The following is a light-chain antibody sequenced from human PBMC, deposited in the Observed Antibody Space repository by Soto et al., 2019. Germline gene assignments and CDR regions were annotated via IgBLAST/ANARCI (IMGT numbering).Light chain of an antibody. CDR3: QQANSFPRT. J-gene: IGKJ1*01. V-gene: IGKV1D-12*01. CDR1: QAISTW. CDR2: AAS. Sequence: DIQMTQSPSSVSASVGDRVTITCRASQAISTWLAWYQQKPGKAPKLLIYAASNLQTGVPSRFSGSGSATDFTLTISTLQPADFATYYCQQANSFPRTFGQGTKVEIK.